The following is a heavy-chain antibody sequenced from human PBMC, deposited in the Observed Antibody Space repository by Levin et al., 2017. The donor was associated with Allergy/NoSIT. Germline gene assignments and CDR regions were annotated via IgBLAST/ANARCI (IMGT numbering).Heavy chain of an antibody. J-gene: IGHJ3*02. CDR3: ARVQGYCSGGSCYSRHAFDI. CDR1: GFTFSDYY. CDR2: ISSSSSYT. D-gene: IGHD2-15*01. Sequence: GESLKISCAASGFTFSDYYMSWIRQAPGKGLEWVSYISSSSSYTNYADSVKGRFTISRDNAKNSLYLQMNSLRAEDTAVYYCARVQGYCSGGSCYSRHAFDIWGQGTMVTVSS. V-gene: IGHV3-11*03.